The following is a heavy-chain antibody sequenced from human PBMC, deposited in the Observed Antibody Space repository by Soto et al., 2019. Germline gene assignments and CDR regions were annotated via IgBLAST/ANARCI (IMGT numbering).Heavy chain of an antibody. V-gene: IGHV3-30*18. J-gene: IGHJ4*02. CDR2: ISYDGTNK. CDR1: GFTFSSFG. Sequence: QVQLVESGGGVVQPGRSLRLSCAASGFTFSSFGMHWVRQAPGKGLEWVAFISYDGTNKYYADSVKGRFTISRDSSKNTLYLQMNSLRAEDTAVYYCAKGLHSSGWGPPSDYWGQGTLVTVSS. D-gene: IGHD6-19*01. CDR3: AKGLHSSGWGPPSDY.